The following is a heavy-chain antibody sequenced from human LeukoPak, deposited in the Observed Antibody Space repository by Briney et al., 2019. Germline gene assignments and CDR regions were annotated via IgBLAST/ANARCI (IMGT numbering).Heavy chain of an antibody. CDR2: ISSSGSTI. D-gene: IGHD6-19*01. CDR3: ARAVAVAGIPNAFDI. J-gene: IGHJ3*02. V-gene: IGHV3-48*04. CDR1: GFTFSSYS. Sequence: PGGSLRLSCAASGFTFSSYSMNWVRQAPGKGLEWVSYISSSGSTIYYAESVRGRFTISRDNAKNSLYLQMNSLRAEDTAVYYCARAVAVAGIPNAFDIWGQGTMVTVSS.